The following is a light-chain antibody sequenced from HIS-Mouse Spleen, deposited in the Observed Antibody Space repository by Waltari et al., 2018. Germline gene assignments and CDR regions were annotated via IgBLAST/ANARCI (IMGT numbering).Light chain of an antibody. J-gene: IGKJ2*01. CDR3: QQSYSTPYT. CDR1: QSISSY. CDR2: AAS. Sequence: IQMTQYPPSLSASVGDRVTITCRASQSISSYLNWYQQKPGKAPKLLIYAASSLQSGVPSRFSGSGSGTDFTLTISSLQPEDFATYYCQQSYSTPYTFGQGTKLEIK. V-gene: IGKV1-39*01.